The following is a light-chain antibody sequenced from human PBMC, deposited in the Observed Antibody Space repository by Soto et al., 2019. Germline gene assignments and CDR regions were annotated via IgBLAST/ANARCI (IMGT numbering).Light chain of an antibody. Sequence: QSVLTQPPSLSGAPGQRVTISCTGSSSNIGAGYDVHWYQLLPGTAPKLLIYGNNNRPSGVPDRFSGSKSGTSASLAITGLQAEDEADYYCQSYDSSLGRVFGGGTKLTVL. CDR2: GNN. CDR3: QSYDSSLGRV. J-gene: IGLJ2*01. V-gene: IGLV1-40*01. CDR1: SSNIGAGYD.